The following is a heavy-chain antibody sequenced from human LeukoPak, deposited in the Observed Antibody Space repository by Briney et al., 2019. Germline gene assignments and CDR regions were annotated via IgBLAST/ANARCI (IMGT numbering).Heavy chain of an antibody. CDR3: AKRPDCSTTNCFRFEY. V-gene: IGHV3-23*01. D-gene: IGHD2-2*01. CDR1: GFTFSSYW. Sequence: GGSLRLSCAASGFTFSSYWMSWVRQAPGQGLEWVSSISGEGGSTYYAESVKGRFTISRDNSKNTLYLQMNSLRAEDTAVYYCAKRPDCSTTNCFRFEYWGQGTLVTVSS. CDR2: ISGEGGST. J-gene: IGHJ4*02.